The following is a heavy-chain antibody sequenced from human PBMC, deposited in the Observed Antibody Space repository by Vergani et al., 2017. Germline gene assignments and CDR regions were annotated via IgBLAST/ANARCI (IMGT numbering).Heavy chain of an antibody. D-gene: IGHD2-15*01. CDR2: INPNSGGT. Sequence: QVQLVQSGAEVKKPGASVKVSCKASGYTFTSYGISWVRQAPGQGLEWMGWINPNSGGTNYAQKFQGRVTMTRDTSISTAYMELSRLRSDDTAVYYCARDEIVVVAATPSSAFDYWGQGTLVTVSS. J-gene: IGHJ4*02. CDR1: GYTFTSYG. CDR3: ARDEIVVVAATPSSAFDY. V-gene: IGHV1-2*02.